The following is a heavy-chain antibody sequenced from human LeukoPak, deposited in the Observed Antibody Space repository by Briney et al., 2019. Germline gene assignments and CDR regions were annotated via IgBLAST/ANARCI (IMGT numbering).Heavy chain of an antibody. CDR2: IKQDGSEK. J-gene: IGHJ4*02. Sequence: GGSLRLSCAASGFTFSSYWMSWVRQAPGKGLEWVADIKQDGSEKYYVDSVKGRFTISRDNTKNSLYLQMNSLRAEDTAVYYCARVSWALHFDYWGQGALVTVSS. CDR1: GFTFSSYW. V-gene: IGHV3-7*01. CDR3: ARVSWALHFDY. D-gene: IGHD1-26*01.